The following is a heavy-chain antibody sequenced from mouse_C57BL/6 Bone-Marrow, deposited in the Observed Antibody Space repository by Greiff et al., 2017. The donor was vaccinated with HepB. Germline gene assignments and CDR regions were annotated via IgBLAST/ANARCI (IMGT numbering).Heavy chain of an antibody. Sequence: QVQLKQSGAELVRPGASVTLSCKASGYTFTDYEMHWVKQTPVHGLEWIGAIDPETGGTAYNQKFKGKAILTADKSSSTAYMELRSLTSDDSAVYYCTRWESYYAMDYWGQGTSVTVSS. D-gene: IGHD4-1*01. J-gene: IGHJ4*01. CDR3: TRWESYYAMDY. V-gene: IGHV1-15*01. CDR1: GYTFTDYE. CDR2: IDPETGGT.